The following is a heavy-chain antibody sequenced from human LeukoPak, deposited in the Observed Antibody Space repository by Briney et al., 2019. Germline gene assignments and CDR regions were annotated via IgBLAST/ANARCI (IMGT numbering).Heavy chain of an antibody. CDR2: IIPIFGTA. Sequence: GASVTVSCKASGYTFTSYYMHWVRQAPGQGLEWMGGIIPIFGTANYAQKFQGRVTITADESTSTAYMELSSLRSEDTAVYYCARVSTEGAYCGGDCYSPVYYYYYMDVWGKGTTVTISS. CDR3: ARVSTEGAYCGGDCYSPVYYYYYMDV. V-gene: IGHV1-69*13. CDR1: GYTFTSYY. J-gene: IGHJ6*03. D-gene: IGHD2-21*02.